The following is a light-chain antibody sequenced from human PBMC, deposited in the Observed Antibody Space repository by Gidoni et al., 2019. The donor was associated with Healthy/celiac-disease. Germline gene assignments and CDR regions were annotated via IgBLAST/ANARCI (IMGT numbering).Light chain of an antibody. Sequence: DIQMTKSPSSLSASVGDRVTITCRASQGISNYLAWYQQKPGKVPKLLIYAASTLQSGVPSRFSGSGSGTDFTLTISSLQPEDVATYYCQKYNSAPAFTFGPXTKVDIK. CDR1: QGISNY. V-gene: IGKV1-27*01. J-gene: IGKJ3*01. CDR2: AAS. CDR3: QKYNSAPAFT.